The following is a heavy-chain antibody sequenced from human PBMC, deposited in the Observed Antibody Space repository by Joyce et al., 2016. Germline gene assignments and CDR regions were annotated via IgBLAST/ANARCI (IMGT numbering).Heavy chain of an antibody. V-gene: IGHV3-74*01. D-gene: IGHD6-19*01. CDR1: GCIFHRYW. Sequence: EVQLVESGGALVQPGGSLRLSCTASGCIFHRYWMHLLGQVAGEGLMWVSRINMDGTNTRYAGSVKGRFTISRDNAKNTLYLKMHNLSPDDTAMYYCARDLEFSSGWPDYWGQGTPVTVSS. CDR2: INMDGTNT. CDR3: ARDLEFSSGWPDY. J-gene: IGHJ4*02.